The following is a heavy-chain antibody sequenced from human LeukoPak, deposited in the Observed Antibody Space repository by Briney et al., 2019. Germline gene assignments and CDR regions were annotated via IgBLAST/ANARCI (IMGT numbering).Heavy chain of an antibody. J-gene: IGHJ6*02. Sequence: GGSLRLSCAASGFTFSSYGMHWVRQAPGKGLEWGAVIWYDGSNKYYADSVKGRFTISRDNSKNTLYLQMNSLRAEDTAVYYCARVPFPDYYYYGMDVWGQGTTVTVSS. V-gene: IGHV3-33*01. CDR3: ARVPFPDYYYYGMDV. CDR2: IWYDGSNK. CDR1: GFTFSSYG.